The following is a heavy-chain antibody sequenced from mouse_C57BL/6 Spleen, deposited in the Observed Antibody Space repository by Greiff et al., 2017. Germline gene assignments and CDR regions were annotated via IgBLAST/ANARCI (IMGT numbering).Heavy chain of an antibody. CDR3: ARYGDYPPMDY. CDR2: IYPGDGDT. CDR1: GYAFSSYW. D-gene: IGHD2-13*01. J-gene: IGHJ4*01. Sequence: QVQLQQSGAELVKPGASVKISCKASGYAFSSYWMNWVKQRPGTGLEWIGQIYPGDGDTNYNGKFKGKATLTADKSSSTAYMQLSSLTSEDSAVYFCARYGDYPPMDYWGQGTSVTVSS. V-gene: IGHV1-80*01.